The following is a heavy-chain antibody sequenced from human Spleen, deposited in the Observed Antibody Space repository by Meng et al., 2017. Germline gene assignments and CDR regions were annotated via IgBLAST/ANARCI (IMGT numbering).Heavy chain of an antibody. J-gene: IGHJ5*02. CDR1: GDSISRRDG. CDR2: ISQGSGKT. Sequence: VPRQVARPGLVPAAGTLAPPCAVSGDSISRRDGLSWVRPPPGKGLGWLGEISQGSGKTNYHPSLQSIVTISLDKSKNQFSLNVNSVTAADTAVYYCVRNEGYSFGAWGQGTLVTVSS. D-gene: IGHD2-21*01. V-gene: IGHV4-4*02. CDR3: VRNEGYSFGA.